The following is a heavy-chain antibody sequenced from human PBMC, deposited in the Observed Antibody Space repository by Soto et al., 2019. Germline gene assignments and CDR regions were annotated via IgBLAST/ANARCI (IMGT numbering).Heavy chain of an antibody. J-gene: IGHJ4*02. CDR1: GGSISSNY. Sequence: SETLSLTCTVSGGSISSNYWTWIRQPPGKGLEWIGYVYNSGSTNYDPSLKSRVTISEDTSKSQFSLKVNSMTAADTAVYYCARYRREAVAGYTLDNWGQGILVTVSS. CDR2: VYNSGST. V-gene: IGHV4-59*01. CDR3: ARYRREAVAGYTLDN. D-gene: IGHD6-13*01.